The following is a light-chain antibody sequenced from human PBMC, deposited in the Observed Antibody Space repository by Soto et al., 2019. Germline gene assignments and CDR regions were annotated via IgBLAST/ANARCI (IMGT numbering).Light chain of an antibody. Sequence: EIVLTQSPGTLSLSPWERATLSCRASQSVSNNYLAWYQQKPGQAPRLLIYGASNRATGIPDRFSGSGSGTDFTLTISRLEPEDFAVYYCQQYGSSGTCGQGTKGDIK. V-gene: IGKV3-20*01. CDR2: GAS. CDR3: QQYGSSGT. J-gene: IGKJ1*01. CDR1: QSVSNNY.